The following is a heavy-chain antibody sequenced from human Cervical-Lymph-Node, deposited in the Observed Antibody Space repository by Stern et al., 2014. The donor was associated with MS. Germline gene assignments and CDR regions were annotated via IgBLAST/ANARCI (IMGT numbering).Heavy chain of an antibody. CDR2: IYGNGDK. CDR1: GFSLTTGGVG. D-gene: IGHD3-10*01. CDR3: THRQVGVPDDY. Sequence: ESGPTLVKPTQTLTLTCSFSGFSLTTGGVGVAWIRQPPGKALEWLAVIYGNGDKGYSPSLRSRVSITKDTSKNHVVFTMTNMDPVDTATYYCTHRQVGVPDDYWGQGTLVTVSS. J-gene: IGHJ4*02. V-gene: IGHV2-5*01.